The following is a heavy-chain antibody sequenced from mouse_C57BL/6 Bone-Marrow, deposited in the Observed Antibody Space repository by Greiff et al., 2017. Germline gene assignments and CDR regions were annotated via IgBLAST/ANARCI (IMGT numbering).Heavy chain of an antibody. D-gene: IGHD2-3*01. CDR2: LYPRSGNT. Sequence: VQLQQSGAALARPGASAKLSCKASGYTFTSSGISWVKQRPGQGLARIGELYPRSGNTYSNDKFIGKATLTADQSSSTAYIELRSLTCEESAVYFCARKRGWLLPEDDGGQGTTLTVSS. V-gene: IGHV1-81*01. CDR1: GYTFTSSG. J-gene: IGHJ2*01. CDR3: ARKRGWLLPEDD.